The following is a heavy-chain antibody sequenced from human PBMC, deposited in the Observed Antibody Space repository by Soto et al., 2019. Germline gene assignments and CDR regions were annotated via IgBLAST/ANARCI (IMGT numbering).Heavy chain of an antibody. CDR3: AKEFTMFGVVTPYYYYYGMDV. CDR1: GFTFSSYG. Sequence: GGSLRLSCAASGFTFSSYGMHWVRQAPGKGLEWVAVISYDGSNKYYADSVKGRFTSARDNSKNTLYLQMNSLRAENTAVYYCAKEFTMFGVVTPYYYYYGMDVWGQGTTVTVSS. J-gene: IGHJ6*02. V-gene: IGHV3-30*18. CDR2: ISYDGSNK. D-gene: IGHD3-3*01.